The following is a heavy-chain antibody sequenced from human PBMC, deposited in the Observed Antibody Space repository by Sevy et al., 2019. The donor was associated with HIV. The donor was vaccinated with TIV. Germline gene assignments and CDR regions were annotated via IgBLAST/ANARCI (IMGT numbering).Heavy chain of an antibody. D-gene: IGHD3-22*01. CDR1: GGSISSYY. Sequence: SETLSLTCTVSGGSISSYYWSWIRQPPGKGLEWIGHIYYSGSTNYNPSLKSRVTISVDTSKNQFSLKLSSVTAADTAVYYCARDYSSALGDWFDPWGQRTLVTVSS. CDR3: ARDYSSALGDWFDP. J-gene: IGHJ5*02. CDR2: IYYSGST. V-gene: IGHV4-59*01.